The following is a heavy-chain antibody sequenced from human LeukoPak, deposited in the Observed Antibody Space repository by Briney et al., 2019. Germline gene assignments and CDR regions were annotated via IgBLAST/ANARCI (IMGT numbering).Heavy chain of an antibody. J-gene: IGHJ4*02. CDR3: ARGVLSGVVTAVDRFYFDY. Sequence: ASVKVSCKASGYTFTSYGISWVRQAPGQGLEWMGLISAYNGNTNYAQKLQGRVPMTTDTSTSTAYMELRSLRSDDTAVYYCARGVLSGVVTAVDRFYFDYWGQGTLVTVSS. D-gene: IGHD2-21*02. CDR2: ISAYNGNT. CDR1: GYTFTSYG. V-gene: IGHV1-18*01.